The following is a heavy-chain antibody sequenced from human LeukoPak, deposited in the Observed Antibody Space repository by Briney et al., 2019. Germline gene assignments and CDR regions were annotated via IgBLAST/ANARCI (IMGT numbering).Heavy chain of an antibody. Sequence: GASVKVSCKASGYTFTSYDINWVRQATGQGLEWLGWMNPNSGNTGYAQKFQGRVTKTRNTSISTAYMELSSLRSEDTAVYYCARGPLVPAAWYYYYYYMDVWGKGTTVTVSS. CDR1: GYTFTSYD. D-gene: IGHD2-2*01. V-gene: IGHV1-8*01. J-gene: IGHJ6*03. CDR3: ARGPLVPAAWYYYYYYMDV. CDR2: MNPNSGNT.